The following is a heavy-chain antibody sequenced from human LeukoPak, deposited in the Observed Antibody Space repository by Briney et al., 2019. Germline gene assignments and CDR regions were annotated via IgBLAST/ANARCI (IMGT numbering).Heavy chain of an antibody. V-gene: IGHV4-34*01. CDR2: INHSGST. CDR3: GRGGILWFGEQRYNWFDP. J-gene: IGHJ5*02. CDR1: GGSFSVYY. D-gene: IGHD3-10*01. Sequence: SETLSLTCAVYGGSFSVYYWSWIRQPPGKGLEWIGEINHSGSTNYNPSLKSRVTISVDTSKNQFSLKLSSLTAADTAVDYCGRGGILWFGEQRYNWFDPWGQGTLVTVSS.